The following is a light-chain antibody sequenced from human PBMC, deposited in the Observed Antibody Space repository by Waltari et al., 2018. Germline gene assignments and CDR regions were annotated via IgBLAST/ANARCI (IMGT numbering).Light chain of an antibody. CDR2: ASS. V-gene: IGKV1-39*01. Sequence: DIQMTQSPSSLSASVGDRVTITCRASQSISSYLNWYHQKPGKAPEVLIFASSSLETGVPSRFSGGGSGTDFTLTISHLQPDDFGTYYCQQSYGAPYTFGQGTTLEI. CDR3: QQSYGAPYT. J-gene: IGKJ2*01. CDR1: QSISSY.